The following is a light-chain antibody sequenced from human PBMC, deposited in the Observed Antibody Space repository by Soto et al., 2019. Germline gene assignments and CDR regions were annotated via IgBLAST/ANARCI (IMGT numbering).Light chain of an antibody. CDR2: VVT. Sequence: QSALTQPPSASGSPGQSVTISCTGTSSDVGGYNYVSWYQQYPGRAPKLMIYVVTKRPSGVPDRFSGSKSGNTASLTVSGLQAEDEADYYCSSSAASNNFYFVFGGGTKLTVL. V-gene: IGLV2-8*01. CDR3: SSSAASNNFYFV. J-gene: IGLJ3*02. CDR1: SSDVGGYNY.